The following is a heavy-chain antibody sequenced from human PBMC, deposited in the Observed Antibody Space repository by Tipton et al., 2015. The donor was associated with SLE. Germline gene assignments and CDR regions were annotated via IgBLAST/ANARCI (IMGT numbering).Heavy chain of an antibody. J-gene: IGHJ4*02. D-gene: IGHD6-19*01. Sequence: SLRLSCAASGFTFSSYWMSWVRQAPGKGLEWVANINQDGSEKYYVDSVKGRFTISRDNAENSLYLQMNSLRAEDTAVYYCARDVSGGIAVAGGYWGQGTLVTVSS. CDR2: INQDGSEK. V-gene: IGHV3-7*01. CDR1: GFTFSSYW. CDR3: ARDVSGGIAVAGGY.